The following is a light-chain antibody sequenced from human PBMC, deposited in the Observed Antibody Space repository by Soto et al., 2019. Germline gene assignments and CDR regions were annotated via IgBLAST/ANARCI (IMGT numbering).Light chain of an antibody. CDR1: QTISSF. V-gene: IGKV1-39*01. CDR2: AAS. CDR3: QQSFITPWT. J-gene: IGKJ1*01. Sequence: DIQMTQSPSSLSASVGDRVTITCRASQTISSFLNWYQQKPGKAPKLLIYAASSLQSGVPSRFSGSGSGTDFTLTISSLQPEDFATYSCQQSFITPWTFGQGTKVEIK.